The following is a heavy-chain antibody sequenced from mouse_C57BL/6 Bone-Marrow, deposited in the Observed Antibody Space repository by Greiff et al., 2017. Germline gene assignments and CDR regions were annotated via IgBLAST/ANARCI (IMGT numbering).Heavy chain of an antibody. CDR1: YTFTDYYM. J-gene: IGHJ2*01. CDR2: YPRSGNTY. CDR3: RDYSNYPRPYYFDY. Sequence: VQLQQSGPELVKPGASVKISCKASGYTFTDYYMNWVKQSHGKSLEWIGEIYPRSGNTYYNEKFKGKATLTADKSSSTAYMELRSLTSEDSAVYFCARDYSNYPRPYYFDYWGQGTTLTVSS. D-gene: IGHD2-5*01. V-gene: IGHV1-83*01.